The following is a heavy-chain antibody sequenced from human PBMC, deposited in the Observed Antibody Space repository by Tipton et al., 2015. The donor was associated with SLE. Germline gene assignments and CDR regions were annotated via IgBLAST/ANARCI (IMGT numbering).Heavy chain of an antibody. D-gene: IGHD2-21*02. V-gene: IGHV3-30-3*01. J-gene: IGHJ4*02. CDR2: ISYDGSNK. CDR1: GFTFSTYA. CDR3: ARGGDSLDGFFDY. Sequence: SLRLSCAASGFTFSTYAMHWVRQAPGKGLEWVAAISYDGSNKYYADSVKGRFTISRDNSKNTLYLQMNSLRAEDSAVYYCARGGDSLDGFFDYWGQGTLVTVSS.